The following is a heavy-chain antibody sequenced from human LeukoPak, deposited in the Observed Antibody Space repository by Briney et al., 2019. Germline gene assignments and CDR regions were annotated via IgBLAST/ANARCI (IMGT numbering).Heavy chain of an antibody. J-gene: IGHJ4*02. V-gene: IGHV4-34*01. CDR3: ARQFWNSYPWAFDY. CDR2: INHSGST. CDR1: GGSFSGYY. Sequence: PSETLSLTCAVYGGSFSGYYWSWIRQSPGKGLEWIGEINHSGSTSYNASLKSRVTISVDTSKSQISLKLNSVTAADTAVYFCARQFWNSYPWAFDYWGQGTPVTVSS. D-gene: IGHD3-3*01.